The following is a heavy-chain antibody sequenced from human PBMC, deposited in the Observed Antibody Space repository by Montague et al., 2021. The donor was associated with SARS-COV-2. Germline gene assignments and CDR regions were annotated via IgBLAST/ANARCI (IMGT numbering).Heavy chain of an antibody. CDR2: VHHDGSSGXA. CDR1: GGSFKNYY. CDR3: ARVFDNSGYALDY. Sequence: SETLSLTCTVSGGSFKNYYWSWIRQPPGKGLEWIGYVHHDGSSGXANYNPSVWSRVTISVDTSKKQFSLHLSSVTPADTAVYFCARVFDNSGYALDYWGQGTKVTVSS. V-gene: IGHV4-59*01. J-gene: IGHJ4*02. D-gene: IGHD5-12*01.